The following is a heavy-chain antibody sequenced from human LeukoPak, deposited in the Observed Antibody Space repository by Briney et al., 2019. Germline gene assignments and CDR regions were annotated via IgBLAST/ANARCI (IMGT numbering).Heavy chain of an antibody. J-gene: IGHJ4*02. Sequence: GSLRLSYAASGFTFVSYAMTWVRQAPGKGLEWVLAINGGGDTTYYADSVKGRFTISRDKSKNTMYLQMNSLRAEDTALYYCAKALDTYGYMRFDFWGQGTLVTVSS. CDR3: AKALDTYGYMRFDF. D-gene: IGHD5-18*01. V-gene: IGHV3-23*01. CDR1: GFTFVSYA. CDR2: INGGGDTT.